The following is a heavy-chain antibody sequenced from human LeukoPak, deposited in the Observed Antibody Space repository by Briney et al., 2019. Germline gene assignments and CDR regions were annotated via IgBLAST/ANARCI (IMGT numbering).Heavy chain of an antibody. V-gene: IGHV4-30-2*01. CDR3: ARGGYSWYDD. Sequence: SETLSLTCAVSDXSTRTNSWSWIRQTQGKGLQWIGYIDHSGRTYYNPSLKSRVTISIDRSKNRFSLNLNSVTAADTAVYFCARGGYSWYDDWGQGILVTVSS. CDR1: DXSTRTNS. CDR2: IDHSGRT. J-gene: IGHJ5*02.